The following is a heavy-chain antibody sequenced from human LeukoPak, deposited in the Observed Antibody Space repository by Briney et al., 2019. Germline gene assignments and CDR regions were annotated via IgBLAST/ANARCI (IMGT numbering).Heavy chain of an antibody. V-gene: IGHV3-7*01. CDR2: IKQDGSEK. CDR1: GFTFSSYW. J-gene: IGHJ4*02. D-gene: IGHD1-14*01. Sequence: GGSLRLSCAASGFTFSSYWMSWVRQAPGKGLEWVANIKQDGSEKYYVDSVKGRFTISRDDSKNIVYLQMNNLRSEDTAVYFCATERPGSRTLDSWGQGTLVTVSS. CDR3: ATERPGSRTLDS.